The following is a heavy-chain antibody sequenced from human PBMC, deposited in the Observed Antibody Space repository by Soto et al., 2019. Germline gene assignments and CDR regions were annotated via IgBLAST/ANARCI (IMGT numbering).Heavy chain of an antibody. V-gene: IGHV4-39*01. D-gene: IGHD6-13*01. CDR3: ARRHTPYSSSWFYYYYYGMDV. CDR2: IYYSGST. CDR1: GGSISSSSYY. Sequence: SETLSLTCTVSGGSISSSSYYWGWIRQPPGKGLEWIGSIYYSGSTYYNPSLKSRVTISVDTSKNQFSLKLSSVTAADTAVYYCARRHTPYSSSWFYYYYYGMDVWGQGTTVTVSS. J-gene: IGHJ6*02.